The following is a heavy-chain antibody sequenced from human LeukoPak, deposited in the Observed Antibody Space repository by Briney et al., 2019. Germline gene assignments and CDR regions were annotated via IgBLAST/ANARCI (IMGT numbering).Heavy chain of an antibody. CDR1: GFTFSSYT. J-gene: IGHJ6*02. D-gene: IGHD3-10*01. Sequence: PGGSLRLSCEASGFTFSSYTMNWVRQAPGEGLEWVSSITSSSSSIYYADSVKGRITISRDNARNSLYLQMNSLRVEDTAVYYCAKWMVRGVYYYQGMDVWGQGTTVTVSS. CDR3: AKWMVRGVYYYQGMDV. CDR2: ITSSSSSI. V-gene: IGHV3-21*01.